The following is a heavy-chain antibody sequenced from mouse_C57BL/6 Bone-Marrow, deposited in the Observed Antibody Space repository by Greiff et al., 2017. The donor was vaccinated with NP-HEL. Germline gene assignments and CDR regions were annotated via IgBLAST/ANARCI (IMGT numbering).Heavy chain of an antibody. V-gene: IGHV1-85*01. Sequence: VKLMESGPELVKPGASVKLSCKASGYTFTSYDINWVKQRPGQGLEWIGWIYPRDGSTKYNEKFKGKATLTVDTSSSTAYMELHSLTSEDSAVYFCAREGLRRGGYYFDYWGQGTTLTVSS. CDR1: GYTFTSYD. J-gene: IGHJ2*01. CDR3: AREGLRRGGYYFDY. CDR2: IYPRDGST. D-gene: IGHD2-4*01.